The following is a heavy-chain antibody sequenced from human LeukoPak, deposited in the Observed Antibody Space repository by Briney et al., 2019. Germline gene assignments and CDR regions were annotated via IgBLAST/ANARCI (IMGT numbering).Heavy chain of an antibody. CDR1: GFTFISYS. D-gene: IGHD3-10*01. CDR3: ARDLESGFGELLWEPHFEY. V-gene: IGHV3-21*01. CDR2: ISRSSSYI. Sequence: GGSLRRSCAASGFTFISYSMNWVRQAPGKGLEWVSSISRSSSYIYYADSVKGRFTISRDNAKNSLYLQMNSLGAEDTAVYYCARDLESGFGELLWEPHFEYWGQGILVTVSS. J-gene: IGHJ4*02.